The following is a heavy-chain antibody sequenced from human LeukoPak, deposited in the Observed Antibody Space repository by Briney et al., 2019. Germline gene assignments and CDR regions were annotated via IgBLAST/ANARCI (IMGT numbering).Heavy chain of an antibody. Sequence: GASVKVSCKASGYTFTSYYMHWVRQAPGQGLEWMGIINPSGGSTSYAQKFQGRVTMTTDTSTSTVYMELSSLRSEDTAVYYCARVLFYSSGNKSNRVDYWGQGTLVTVSS. V-gene: IGHV1-46*01. D-gene: IGHD6-19*01. CDR2: INPSGGST. J-gene: IGHJ4*02. CDR3: ARVLFYSSGNKSNRVDY. CDR1: GYTFTSYY.